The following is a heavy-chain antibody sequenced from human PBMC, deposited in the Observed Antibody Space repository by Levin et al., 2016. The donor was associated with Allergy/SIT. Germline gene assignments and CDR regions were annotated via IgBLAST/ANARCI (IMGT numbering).Heavy chain of an antibody. J-gene: IGHJ5*02. D-gene: IGHD3-3*01. Sequence: ASVKVSCKASGYTFTSYGISWVRQAPGQGLEWMGWISAYNGNTNYAQKLQGRVTMTTDTSTSTAYMELRSLRSDDTAVYYCARKLGFHYDFWSGYYQSYGWFDPWGQGTLVTVSS. CDR1: GYTFTSYG. CDR3: ARKLGFHYDFWSGYYQSYGWFDP. V-gene: IGHV1-18*04. CDR2: ISAYNGNT.